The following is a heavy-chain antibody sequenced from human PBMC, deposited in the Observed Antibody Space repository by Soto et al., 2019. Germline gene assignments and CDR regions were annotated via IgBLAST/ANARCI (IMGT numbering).Heavy chain of an antibody. CDR2: IGGSSNSI. V-gene: IGHV3-48*02. CDR3: GRDLAVESYAHFAF. CDR1: GFTFNSYS. J-gene: IGHJ4*02. D-gene: IGHD6-19*01. Sequence: GGSLKISFAASGFTFNSYSMNWVRQAPGKGLEWVSYIGGSSNSIYYADSVKGRFTVSRDNSQNSLYLQMNSLRDEDTAGDYCGRDLAVESYAHFAFWAQGTLDTVSS.